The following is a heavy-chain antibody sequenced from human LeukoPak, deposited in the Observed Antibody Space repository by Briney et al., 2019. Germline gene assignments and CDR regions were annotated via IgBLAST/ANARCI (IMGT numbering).Heavy chain of an antibody. CDR1: GGTFSSYA. CDR2: IIPIFGTA. CDR3: ATVRPGSITMVRGVITHWYFDL. V-gene: IGHV1-69*05. Sequence: SVKVSCKASGGTFSSYAISWVRQAPGQGLEWMGGIIPIFGTANYAQKFQGRVTITTDESTSTAYMELSSLRSEDTAVYYCATVRPGSITMVRGVITHWYFDLWGRGTLVTVSS. D-gene: IGHD3-10*01. J-gene: IGHJ2*01.